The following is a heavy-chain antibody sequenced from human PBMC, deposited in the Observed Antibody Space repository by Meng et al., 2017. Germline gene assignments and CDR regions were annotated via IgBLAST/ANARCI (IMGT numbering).Heavy chain of an antibody. CDR2: INHSGST. CDR3: ARGYCSGGSCYSNWFDP. D-gene: IGHD2-15*01. CDR1: GGSLSGYY. Sequence: GLLKPSASLSRARAVYGGSLSGYYWSWIRQPPGKGQEWIGEINHSGSTNYNPSLKSRVTISVDTSKNQFSLQLSSVTAADTAVYYCARGYCSGGSCYSNWFDPWGQGTLVTVSS. J-gene: IGHJ5*02. V-gene: IGHV4-34*01.